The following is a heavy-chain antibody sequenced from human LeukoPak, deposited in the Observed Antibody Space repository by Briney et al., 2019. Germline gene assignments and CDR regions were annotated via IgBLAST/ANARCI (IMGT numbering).Heavy chain of an antibody. J-gene: IGHJ5*02. CDR3: ARARYSSSWYGSSWFDP. CDR2: TYYRSKWYN. Sequence: SQTLSLTCAISGDSVSSNSAAWNWIRQSPSRGLEWLGRTYYRSKWYNDYAVSVKSRITINPDTSKNQFSLQLNSVTPEDTAVYYCARARYSSSWYGSSWFDPWGQGTLVTVSS. D-gene: IGHD6-13*01. V-gene: IGHV6-1*01. CDR1: GDSVSSNSAA.